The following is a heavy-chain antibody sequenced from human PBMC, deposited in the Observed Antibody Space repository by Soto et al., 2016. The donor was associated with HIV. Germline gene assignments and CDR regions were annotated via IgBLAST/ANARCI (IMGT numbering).Heavy chain of an antibody. CDR3: ARVVPPXQWLALYYYMDV. Sequence: QVQLVESGGGLVKPGGSLKLSCAASRFTFSDYYMSWIRQAPGKGLEWVSYISSSGNTRYYADSVKGRFTISRDNAKNSLYLQMNSLRAEDTALYYCARVVPPXQWLALYYYMDVWGKRGPR. CDR1: RFTFSDYY. D-gene: IGHD6-19*01. J-gene: IGHJ6*03. V-gene: IGHV3-11*04. CDR2: ISSSGNTR.